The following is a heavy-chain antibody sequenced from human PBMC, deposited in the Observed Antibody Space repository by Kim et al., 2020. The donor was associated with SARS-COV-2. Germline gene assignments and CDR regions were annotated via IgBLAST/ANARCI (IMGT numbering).Heavy chain of an antibody. CDR1: GGSISSGGYY. Sequence: SETLSLTCTVSGGSISSGGYYWSWIRQHPGKGLEWIGYIYYSGSTYYNPSLKSRVTISVDTSKNQFSLKLSSVTAADTAVYYCARESTLRDGYKLLRWFDPWGQGTLVTVSS. CDR3: ARESTLRDGYKLLRWFDP. D-gene: IGHD5-12*01. J-gene: IGHJ5*02. V-gene: IGHV4-31*03. CDR2: IYYSGST.